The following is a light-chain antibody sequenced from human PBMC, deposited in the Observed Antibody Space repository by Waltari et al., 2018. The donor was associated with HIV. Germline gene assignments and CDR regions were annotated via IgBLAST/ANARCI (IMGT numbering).Light chain of an antibody. CDR2: DVT. CDR3: SSYAGSNNLI. V-gene: IGLV2-8*01. CDR1: SSDVGGYDY. J-gene: IGLJ2*01. Sequence: QSALTQPLSASGSPGQSVTISCNGTSSDVGGYDYVSWYQPPPGKAPKLRLYDVTKRPSGVPDRVSGSKSGSTASLTVYGLQAEDEADYYCSSYAGSNNLIFGGGTKLTVL.